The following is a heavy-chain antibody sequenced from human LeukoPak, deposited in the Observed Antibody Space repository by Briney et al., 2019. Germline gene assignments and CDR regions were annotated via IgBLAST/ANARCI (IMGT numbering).Heavy chain of an antibody. Sequence: PSETLSLTCTVSGGSISSYYWSWIRQPPGKGLEWIGYIYYSGSTNDNPSLKSRVTMSLDTSKNQFSLKLSSVTAADTAVYYCARGLRGYTYGPLEDWGQGTQVTVSS. J-gene: IGHJ4*02. D-gene: IGHD5-18*01. V-gene: IGHV4-59*01. CDR3: ARGLRGYTYGPLED. CDR2: IYYSGST. CDR1: GGSISSYY.